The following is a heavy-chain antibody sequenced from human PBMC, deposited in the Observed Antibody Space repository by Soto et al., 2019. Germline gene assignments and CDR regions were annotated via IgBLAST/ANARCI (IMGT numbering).Heavy chain of an antibody. D-gene: IGHD6-13*01. J-gene: IGHJ6*02. Sequence: EVQLLESGGGLVQPGGSLRLSCAASGFTFSSYAMSWVRQAPGKGLEWVSAISGSGGSTYYADSVKGRFTISRDNSKNTLSLQMNSLRAEDTAVYYCAKDLPPGIAAAGTNYGMDVWGQGTTVTVSS. CDR2: ISGSGGST. CDR1: GFTFSSYA. V-gene: IGHV3-23*01. CDR3: AKDLPPGIAAAGTNYGMDV.